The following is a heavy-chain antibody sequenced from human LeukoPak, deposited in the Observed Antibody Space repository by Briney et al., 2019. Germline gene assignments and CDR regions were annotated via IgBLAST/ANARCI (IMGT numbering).Heavy chain of an antibody. Sequence: PSETLSPTCTVSGDSFSYFYWSWIRQPPGKGLEWIGYIYNSGSTNYNPSLKSRVTISLDASKNQFSLKLSSVTAADTAVYFCARGPYSYDSSGAFDIWGQGTMVTVSS. CDR3: ARGPYSYDSSGAFDI. CDR1: GDSFSYFY. D-gene: IGHD3-22*01. V-gene: IGHV4-59*08. CDR2: IYNSGST. J-gene: IGHJ3*02.